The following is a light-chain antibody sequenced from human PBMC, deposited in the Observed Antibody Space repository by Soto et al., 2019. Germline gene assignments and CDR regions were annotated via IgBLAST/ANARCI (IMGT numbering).Light chain of an antibody. CDR1: QSVSSY. Sequence: EIVLTQSPATLSLSPGERATLSCRASQSVSSYLAWYQQKPGQAPRLLIYDASNRATGIPARFSGRGYGADLPLTISRLEPTGFEVYYCQQRSHWPITFGQGTRLEIK. CDR3: QQRSHWPIT. V-gene: IGKV3-11*01. J-gene: IGKJ5*01. CDR2: DAS.